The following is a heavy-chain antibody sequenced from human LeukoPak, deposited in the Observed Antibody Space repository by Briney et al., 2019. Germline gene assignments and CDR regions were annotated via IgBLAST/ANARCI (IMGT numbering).Heavy chain of an antibody. V-gene: IGHV3-21*01. Sequence: GGSLRLSCAASGFTFSSYSMNWVRQAPGKGLEWVSSISSSSSYIYYADSVKGRFTISRDNAKNSLYLQMNSLRAEDTAVYYCARDNSYDFWSGYSYYFDYWGQGTLVTVPS. CDR1: GFTFSSYS. J-gene: IGHJ4*02. CDR2: ISSSSSYI. D-gene: IGHD3-3*01. CDR3: ARDNSYDFWSGYSYYFDY.